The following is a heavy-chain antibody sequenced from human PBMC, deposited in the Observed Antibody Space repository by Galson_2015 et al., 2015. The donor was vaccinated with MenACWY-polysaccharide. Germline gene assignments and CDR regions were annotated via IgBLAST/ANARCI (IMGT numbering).Heavy chain of an antibody. CDR1: GFSFSTYW. CDR3: TKAGAKYCSGSSCYFNWFDP. CDR2: INADGSAT. Sequence: AASGFSFSTYWMHWVRHAPGKGLVWVSRINADGSATGYADSVRGRFTISRDNAKNTLYLEMNGLRAEDTAVYYCTKAGAKYCSGSSCYFNWFDPWGQGTLVTVSS. V-gene: IGHV3-74*01. D-gene: IGHD2-15*01. J-gene: IGHJ5*02.